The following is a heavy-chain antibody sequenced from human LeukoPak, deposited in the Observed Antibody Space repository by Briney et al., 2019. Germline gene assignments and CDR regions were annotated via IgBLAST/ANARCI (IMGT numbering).Heavy chain of an antibody. Sequence: ASVKVSCKASGYTFTSYDINWVRQATGQGLEWMGWMNPNSGNTGYAQKFQGRVTMTRNTSISTAYMELSSLRSEDTAVYYCARRRGSAFYYYYMDVWGKGTTVTVSS. V-gene: IGHV1-8*01. CDR1: GYTFTSYD. CDR3: ARRRGSAFYYYYMDV. CDR2: MNPNSGNT. J-gene: IGHJ6*03.